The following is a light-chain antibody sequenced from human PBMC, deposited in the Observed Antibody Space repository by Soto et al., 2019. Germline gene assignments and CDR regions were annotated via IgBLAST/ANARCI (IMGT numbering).Light chain of an antibody. Sequence: EIVLTQSPGTLSLSPGERATLSCRASQSISSSLAWYQHKPGQAPRLLIYGASRRATDIPDRFSGGGSGTDFTLTISTLEPEDFAVYYCQQYGGSPRTFGGGTKVEIK. V-gene: IGKV3-20*01. CDR2: GAS. J-gene: IGKJ4*01. CDR1: QSISSS. CDR3: QQYGGSPRT.